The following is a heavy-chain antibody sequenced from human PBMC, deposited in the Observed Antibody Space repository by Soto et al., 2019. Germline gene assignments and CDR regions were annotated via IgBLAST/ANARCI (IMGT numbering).Heavy chain of an antibody. CDR1: GFTFSSYA. J-gene: IGHJ4*02. Sequence: PGGSLRLSCAASGFTFSSYAMSWVRQAPGKGLEWVSAISGSGGSTYYADSVKGRFTISRDNSKNTLYLQMNSLRAEDTAVYYCAKDGILNYYDSSGYYCPYFDYWGQGTLVTVSS. CDR3: AKDGILNYYDSSGYYCPYFDY. D-gene: IGHD3-22*01. CDR2: ISGSGGST. V-gene: IGHV3-23*01.